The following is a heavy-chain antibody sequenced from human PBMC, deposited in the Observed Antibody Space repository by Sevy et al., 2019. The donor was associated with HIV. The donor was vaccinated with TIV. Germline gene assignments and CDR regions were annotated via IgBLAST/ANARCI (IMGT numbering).Heavy chain of an antibody. CDR2: VYASSST. CDR1: GGSISGYY. J-gene: IGHJ6*03. CDR3: AREDFGSSWLYYYMDV. V-gene: IGHV4-4*07. Sequence: KQSQTLSLTCTVSGGSISGYYWSWIRQSAGKGLEWIGRVYASSSTNYNPSLRSRVTMSVDTSSNQFSLNLHSVTAADTAVYYCAREDFGSSWLYYYMDVWGKGTPVTVSS. D-gene: IGHD6-13*01.